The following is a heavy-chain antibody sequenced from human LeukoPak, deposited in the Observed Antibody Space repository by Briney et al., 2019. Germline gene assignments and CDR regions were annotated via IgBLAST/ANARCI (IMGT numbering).Heavy chain of an antibody. J-gene: IGHJ1*01. CDR1: GYTFTSYG. D-gene: IGHD2-21*02. CDR3: ARDPAYCGGGCYYNAEYFQH. Sequence: GESLKISCKGSGYTFTSYGISWVRQAPGQGLEWMGWISAYNGNTNYAQKLQGRVTMTTDTSTSTAYMELRSLRSDDTAVYYCARDPAYCGGGCYYNAEYFQHWGQGTLVTVSS. CDR2: ISAYNGNT. V-gene: IGHV1-18*01.